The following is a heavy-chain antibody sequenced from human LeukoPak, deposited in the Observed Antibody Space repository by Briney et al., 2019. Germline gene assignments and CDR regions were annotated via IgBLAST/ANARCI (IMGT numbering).Heavy chain of an antibody. CDR2: IYYSGST. V-gene: IGHV4-39*07. CDR1: GGSISSSPYY. J-gene: IGHJ5*02. CDR3: ARAYHSSWYLNWFDP. D-gene: IGHD6-13*01. Sequence: SETLSLTCTVSGGSISSSPYYWGWIRQPPGKGLEWIGSIYYSGSTYYNPSLKSRVTISVDTSKNQFSLKLSSVTAADTAVYYCARAYHSSWYLNWFDPWGQGTLVTVSS.